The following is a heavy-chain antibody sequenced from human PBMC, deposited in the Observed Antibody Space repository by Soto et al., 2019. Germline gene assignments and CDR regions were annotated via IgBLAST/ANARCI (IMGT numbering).Heavy chain of an antibody. CDR2: ISSSSGTI. D-gene: IGHD3-22*01. Sequence: PGGSLRLSCVASGFSIRSYSMNWVRQAPGKGLEWISYISSSSGTINYADSVKGRFTTSRDTAKNSLSLQMVSLRDEDTAVYYCAGGDYYDTSGYRAWGQGTLVTVS. CDR3: AGGDYYDTSGYRA. V-gene: IGHV3-48*02. J-gene: IGHJ4*02. CDR1: GFSIRSYS.